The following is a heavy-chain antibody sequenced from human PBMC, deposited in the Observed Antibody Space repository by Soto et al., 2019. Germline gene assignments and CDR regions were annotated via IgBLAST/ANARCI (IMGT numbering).Heavy chain of an antibody. CDR2: ISYDGSNK. CDR3: ARAVLGAFDI. Sequence: QVQLVESGGGVVQPGRSLRLSCAASGFTFSSYAMHWVRQAPGKGLEWVAVISYDGSNKYYADSVKGRFTISRDNSKNTLYLQMNSLRAEDTAVYYCARAVLGAFDIWGQGTMVTVSS. J-gene: IGHJ3*02. CDR1: GFTFSSYA. V-gene: IGHV3-30-3*01.